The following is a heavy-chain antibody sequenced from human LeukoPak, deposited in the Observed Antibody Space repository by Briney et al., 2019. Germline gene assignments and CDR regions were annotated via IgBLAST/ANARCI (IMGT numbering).Heavy chain of an antibody. V-gene: IGHV4-59*08. J-gene: IGHJ3*02. D-gene: IGHD3-22*01. CDR1: GGSISSYY. Sequence: SETLSLTCTVSGGSISSYYWSWIRQPPGKGLEWIGYIYYSGSTNYNPSLKSRVTISVDTSKNQFSLKLSSVTAADTAVYYCARVGLGRHYYDSSGYYYWAFDIWGQGTMVTVSS. CDR2: IYYSGST. CDR3: ARVGLGRHYYDSSGYYYWAFDI.